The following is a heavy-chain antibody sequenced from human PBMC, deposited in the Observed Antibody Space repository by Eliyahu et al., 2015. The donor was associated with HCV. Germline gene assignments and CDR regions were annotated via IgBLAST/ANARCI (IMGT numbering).Heavy chain of an antibody. V-gene: IGHV3-7*01. CDR3: ARGWTHLWPFDY. CDR1: GFTFSSYW. CDR2: IKQDGSEK. J-gene: IGHJ4*02. Sequence: VQPGGSLRLSCAASGFTFSSYWMSWVRQAPGKGLEWVANIKQDGSEKYYVDSVKGRFTISRDNAKNSLDLQMNSLRAEDTAMYYCARGWTHLWPFDYWGQGTLVTVSS. D-gene: IGHD5-18*01.